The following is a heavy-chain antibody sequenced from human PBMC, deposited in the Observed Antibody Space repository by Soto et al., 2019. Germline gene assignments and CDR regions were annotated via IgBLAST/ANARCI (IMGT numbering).Heavy chain of an antibody. CDR3: ARGSGIVALPGELEDVNYDF. CDR2: ISESGST. CDR1: GQSFSGHS. J-gene: IGHJ4*02. V-gene: IGHV4-34*01. Sequence: QVQLQQWGAGLVKPSETLSLSCAVYGQSFSGHSWAWIRQPPGKGLEWIGEISESGSTYYNPSLKAHVTLSTDTSNNQFSLKLNSVTAADTAAYFCARGSGIVALPGELEDVNYDFWGQGTLVNVSS. D-gene: IGHD1-1*01.